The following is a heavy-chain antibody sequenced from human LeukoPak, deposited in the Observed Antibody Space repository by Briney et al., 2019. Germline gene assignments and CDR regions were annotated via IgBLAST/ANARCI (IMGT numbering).Heavy chain of an antibody. D-gene: IGHD2-21*02. CDR2: IYWDDDK. V-gene: IGHV2-5*02. J-gene: IGHJ3*02. CDR3: AHICGGDCYGGSDAFDI. CDR1: GFSLSTSGVG. Sequence: SGPTLVKPTQTLTLTCTFSGFSLSTSGVGVGWIRRPPGKALEWLALIYWDDDKRYSPSLKSRLTITKDTSKNQVVLTMTNMDPVDTATYYCAHICGGDCYGGSDAFDIWGQGTMVTVSS.